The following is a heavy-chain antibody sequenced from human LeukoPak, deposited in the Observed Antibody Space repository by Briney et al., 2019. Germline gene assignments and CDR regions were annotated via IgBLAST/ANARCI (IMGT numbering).Heavy chain of an antibody. D-gene: IGHD5-18*01. J-gene: IGHJ4*02. Sequence: SETLSLTCTVSGYSISSGYYWGWSRPPPGKGLEWIGSIYHSGSTYYNPSLKSRVTISVDTSKNQLSPQLSSVTAADTAVYYCARARTQLGEYYFDYWGQGTLVTVSS. CDR3: ARARTQLGEYYFDY. V-gene: IGHV4-38-2*02. CDR1: GYSISSGYY. CDR2: IYHSGST.